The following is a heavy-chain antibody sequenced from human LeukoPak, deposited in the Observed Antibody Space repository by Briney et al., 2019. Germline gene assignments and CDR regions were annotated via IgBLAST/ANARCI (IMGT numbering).Heavy chain of an antibody. CDR2: IRSDGNNK. D-gene: IGHD3-3*01. CDR3: ARNQIRFLYMDV. Sequence: GGSLRLSCGASGFTFSNYGMHWVRQAPGKGLEWVASIRSDGNNKYYADSVKGRLTISRDNSKSTLYLQMNSLRAEDTAVYYCARNQIRFLYMDVWGKGTTVTVSS. CDR1: GFTFSNYG. V-gene: IGHV3-30*02. J-gene: IGHJ6*03.